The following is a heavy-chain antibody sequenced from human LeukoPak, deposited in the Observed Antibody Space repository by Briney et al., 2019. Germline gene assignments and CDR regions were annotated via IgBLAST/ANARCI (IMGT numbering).Heavy chain of an antibody. CDR3: AKDAEWLSSYYYYMDV. CDR1: GFTFSRHG. Sequence: GGSLRLSCAASGFTFSRHGMHWVRQAPGKGLEWVAFIRYDGSNKYYADSVKGRFTISRDNSKNTLYLQMNSLRAEDTAVYYCAKDAEWLSSYYYYMDVWGKGTTVTISS. CDR2: IRYDGSNK. J-gene: IGHJ6*03. V-gene: IGHV3-30*02. D-gene: IGHD6-19*01.